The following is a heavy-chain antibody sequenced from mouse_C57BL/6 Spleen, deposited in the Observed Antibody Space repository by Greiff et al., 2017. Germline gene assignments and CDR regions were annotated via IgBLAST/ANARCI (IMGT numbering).Heavy chain of an antibody. D-gene: IGHD2-12*01. J-gene: IGHJ1*03. V-gene: IGHV5-17*01. CDR1: GFTFSDYG. CDR3: ARPYYSYWYFDV. Sequence: EVQLVESGGGLVKPGGSLKLSCAASGFTFSDYGMHWVRQAPEKGLEWVAYISSGSSTIDYADTVKGRFTISRDNAKNTLFLQMTSLRSEETAMGYCARPYYSYWYFDVWGTGTTVTVSS. CDR2: ISSGSSTI.